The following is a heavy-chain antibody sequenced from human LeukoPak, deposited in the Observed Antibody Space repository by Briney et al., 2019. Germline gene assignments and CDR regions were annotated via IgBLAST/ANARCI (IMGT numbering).Heavy chain of an antibody. Sequence: PSETLSLTCTVSGGSISSYYWSWIRQPPGKGLEWIGYIYYSGSTNYNPSLKSRVTISVDTSKNQFSLKLSSVTAADTAVYYCARHNVMTHSAFDIWGQGTMVTVSS. D-gene: IGHD2-21*02. CDR3: ARHNVMTHSAFDI. CDR1: GGSISSYY. J-gene: IGHJ3*02. CDR2: IYYSGST. V-gene: IGHV4-59*08.